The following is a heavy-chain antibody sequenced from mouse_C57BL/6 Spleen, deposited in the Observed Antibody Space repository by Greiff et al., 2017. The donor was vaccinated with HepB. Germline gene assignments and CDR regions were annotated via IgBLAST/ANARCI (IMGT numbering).Heavy chain of an antibody. D-gene: IGHD1-1*01. CDR2: IYPGDGDT. Sequence: VKLVESGPELVKPGASVTISCKASGYAFSSSWMNWVKQRPGKGLEWIGRIYPGDGDTNYNGKFKGKATLTADKSSSTAYMQLSSLTSEDSAVYFCARGGDYGSSSYYAMDYWGQGTSVTVSS. CDR1: GYAFSSSW. CDR3: ARGGDYGSSSYYAMDY. J-gene: IGHJ4*01. V-gene: IGHV1-82*01.